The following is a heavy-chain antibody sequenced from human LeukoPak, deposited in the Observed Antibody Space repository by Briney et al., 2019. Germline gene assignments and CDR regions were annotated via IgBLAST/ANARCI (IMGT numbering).Heavy chain of an antibody. J-gene: IGHJ5*02. CDR1: GGSISSGDYY. CDR2: IYYSGST. CDR3: ARAHEVVPAAILGKENWFDP. V-gene: IGHV4-30-4*01. D-gene: IGHD2-2*01. Sequence: SSETLSLTCTVSGGSISSGDYYWSWIRQPPGKGLEWIGYIYYSGSTYYNPSLKSRVTISVDTSKSQFSLKLSSVTAADTAVYYCARAHEVVPAAILGKENWFDPWGQGTLVTVSS.